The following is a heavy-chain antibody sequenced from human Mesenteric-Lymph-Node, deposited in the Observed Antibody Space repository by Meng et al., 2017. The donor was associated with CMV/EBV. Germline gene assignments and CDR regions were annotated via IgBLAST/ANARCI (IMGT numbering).Heavy chain of an antibody. CDR3: AKDLSLSDNYYYYGMDV. CDR2: INPSGGST. V-gene: IGHV1-46*01. J-gene: IGHJ6*02. CDR1: GYTFINYY. D-gene: IGHD1-26*01. Sequence: ASVKVSCKASGYTFINYYIHWVRRAPGQGLEWMGIINPSGGSTTYAQRFQGRVTMTRDTSTSTLYMELSSLRSEDTAVYYCAKDLSLSDNYYYYGMDVWGQGTTVTVSS.